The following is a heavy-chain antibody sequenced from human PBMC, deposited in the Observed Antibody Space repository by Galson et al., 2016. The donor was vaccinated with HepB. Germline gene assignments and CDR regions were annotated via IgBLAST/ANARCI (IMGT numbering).Heavy chain of an antibody. CDR2: IKSKADGGTI. D-gene: IGHD6-13*01. V-gene: IGHV3-15*07. CDR3: TTDLPYAADQITYSTWGPFDY. Sequence: SLRLSCAASGFIFNIAWMNWVRQAPGKGLEWVGRIKSKADGGTIDYAAPVKGRFTISRDDSKNTLYLQMSSLKTEDTAVYYCTTDLPYAADQITYSTWGPFDYWGQGTLVTVSS. CDR1: GFIFNIAW. J-gene: IGHJ4*02.